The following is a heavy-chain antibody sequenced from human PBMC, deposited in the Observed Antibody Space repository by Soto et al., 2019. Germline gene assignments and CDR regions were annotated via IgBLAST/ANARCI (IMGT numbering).Heavy chain of an antibody. CDR3: ARDPGWSGYFETRRWVMDV. V-gene: IGHV3-30-3*01. Sequence: PGGSLRLSCAASGFTFSSYAMHWVRQAPGKGLEWVAVISYDGSNKYYADSVKGRFTISRDNSKNTLYLQMNSLRAEDTAVYYCARDPGWSGYFETRRWVMDVWGQGTTVTVSS. CDR1: GFTFSSYA. CDR2: ISYDGSNK. J-gene: IGHJ6*02. D-gene: IGHD3-3*01.